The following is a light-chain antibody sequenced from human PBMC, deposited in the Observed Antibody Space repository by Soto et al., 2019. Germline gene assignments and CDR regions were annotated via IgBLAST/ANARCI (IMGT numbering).Light chain of an antibody. V-gene: IGLV1-40*01. CDR3: QSYDRNLPVV. Sequence: QAVLTQPPSVSGAPGQRVTISCTGSSSNIGTGYDVHWYQQLPGTAPKLLIYGNSNRPSGVPDRFSGSKSGTSASLAITVLQSEDDADYYCQSYDRNLPVVFRRGTQLPLL. J-gene: IGLJ2*01. CDR1: SSNIGTGYD. CDR2: GNS.